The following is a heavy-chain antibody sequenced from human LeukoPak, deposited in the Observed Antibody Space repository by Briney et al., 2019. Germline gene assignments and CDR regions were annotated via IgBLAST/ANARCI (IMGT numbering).Heavy chain of an antibody. CDR3: ARQGLMVVAAPGDYYMDV. D-gene: IGHD2-15*01. Sequence: ASVKVSCKASGYTFTSYDXXXXXXXXXXXXXXXGXMNPNSGXTGYAQKFXXXXXXXRNTSXSTAYMELSSLRSEDTAVYYCARQGLMVVAAPGDYYMDVWGKGTTVTVSS. CDR2: MNPNSGXT. V-gene: IGHV1-8*01. J-gene: IGHJ6*03. CDR1: GYTFTSYD.